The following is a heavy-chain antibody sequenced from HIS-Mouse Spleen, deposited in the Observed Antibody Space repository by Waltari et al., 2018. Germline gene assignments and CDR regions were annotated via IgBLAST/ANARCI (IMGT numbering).Heavy chain of an antibody. V-gene: IGHV1-2*02. Sequence: QVQLVQSGAEVKKPGASVTVSCKPSGYTFHGYYMHWVRQAPGQGLEWMGWINPNSGGTNYAQKFQGRVTMTRDTSISTAYMELSRLRSDDTAVYYCARDVPNWGAFDIWGQGTMVTVSS. CDR2: INPNSGGT. CDR3: ARDVPNWGAFDI. J-gene: IGHJ3*02. D-gene: IGHD7-27*01. CDR1: GYTFHGYY.